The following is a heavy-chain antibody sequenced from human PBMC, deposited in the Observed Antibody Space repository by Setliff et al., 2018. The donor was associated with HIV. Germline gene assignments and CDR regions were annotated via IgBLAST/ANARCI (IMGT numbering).Heavy chain of an antibody. J-gene: IGHJ5*02. CDR2: INTNTGNP. Sequence: ASVKVSCKASGYTFTNYAINWVRQAPGQGLEWMGWINTNTGNPTYAQGFTGRFVFSLDTSVSTAYLQISSLKAEDTAMYYCARGCNGGNCYHGSGWFDPWGQGTQVTVS. CDR1: GYTFTNYA. V-gene: IGHV7-4-1*02. CDR3: ARGCNGGNCYHGSGWFDP. D-gene: IGHD2-15*01.